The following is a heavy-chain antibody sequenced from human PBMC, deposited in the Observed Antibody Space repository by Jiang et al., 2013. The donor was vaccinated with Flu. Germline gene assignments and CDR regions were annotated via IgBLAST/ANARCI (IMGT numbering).Heavy chain of an antibody. D-gene: IGHD6-13*01. V-gene: IGHV3-74*01. CDR2: VSPGGSGT. CDR1: GFTFSSYW. Sequence: VQLVESGGGLVQPGGSLRLSCAASGFTFSSYWMHWIRQVPGTGPVWVSRVSPGGSGTNYADSVKGRFTISRDNAKKTLHLQMNSLRAGDTAVYCCVVGGSSWSNDGFNMWGQGTTVTVS. J-gene: IGHJ3*02. CDR3: VVGGSSWSNDGFNM.